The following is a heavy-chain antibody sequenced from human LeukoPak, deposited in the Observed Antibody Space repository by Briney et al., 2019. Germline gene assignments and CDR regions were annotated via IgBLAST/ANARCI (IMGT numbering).Heavy chain of an antibody. J-gene: IGHJ4*02. CDR1: GFTFSRYS. CDR3: ARLWGYCSGGSCYSTPY. V-gene: IGHV3-48*02. Sequence: GGSLRLSCASSGFTFSRYSMNWVRQAPGKGLEWVSYIGSSGSTIYYADSVKGRFTISRDNAKNSLYLQMNSLRDEDTAVYYYARLWGYCSGGSCYSTPYWGQGTLVTVSS. CDR2: IGSSGSTI. D-gene: IGHD2-15*01.